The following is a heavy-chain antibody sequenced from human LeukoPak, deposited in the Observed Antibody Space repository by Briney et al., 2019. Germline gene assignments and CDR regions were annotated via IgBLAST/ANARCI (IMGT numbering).Heavy chain of an antibody. CDR3: ARVRYCSSTSCYTFDY. Sequence: SVKVSCKASGGTFSSYAISWVRQAPGQGLEWMGGIIPIFGTANYAQKFQGRVTITADESTSTAYMELSSLRSEDTAVYYCARVRYCSSTSCYTFDYWAREPWSPSPQ. CDR2: IIPIFGTA. V-gene: IGHV1-69*13. J-gene: IGHJ4*02. CDR1: GGTFSSYA. D-gene: IGHD2-2*02.